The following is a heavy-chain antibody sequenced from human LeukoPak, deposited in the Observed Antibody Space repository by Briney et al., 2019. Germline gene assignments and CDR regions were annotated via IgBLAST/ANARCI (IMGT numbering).Heavy chain of an antibody. CDR1: GFSFSSSA. D-gene: IGHD5-18*01. Sequence: GGSLRLSCAASGFSFSSSAMHWVRQAPGKGLERVAVISYDGINKFYARSVKGRFTLSRDNSKNTLYLQMNSLRAEDTAVYFCARGPSAYSSEADYWGQGTLVTVSS. CDR2: ISYDGINK. V-gene: IGHV3-30-3*01. J-gene: IGHJ4*02. CDR3: ARGPSAYSSEADY.